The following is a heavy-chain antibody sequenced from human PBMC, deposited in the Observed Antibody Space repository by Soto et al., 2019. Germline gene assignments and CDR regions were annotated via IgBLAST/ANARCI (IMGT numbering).Heavy chain of an antibody. D-gene: IGHD1-7*01. V-gene: IGHV4-4*02. J-gene: IGHJ4*02. CDR3: ASRDPGTSVDY. CDR1: GGSFTSNNW. Sequence: LSLTCAVSGGSFTSNNWWTWVRQPPGQGLELIGEIYRTGSTNYNPSLKSRVTISLDKSENQFSLKVTSLTAADTAVYYCASRDPGTSVDYWGQGTLVTVSS. CDR2: IYRTGST.